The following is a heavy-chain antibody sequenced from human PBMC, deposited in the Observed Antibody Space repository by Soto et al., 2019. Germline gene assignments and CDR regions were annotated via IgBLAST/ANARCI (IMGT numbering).Heavy chain of an antibody. J-gene: IGHJ4*02. Sequence: ASVKVSCKASGGTFSSYSISWVRQAPGQGLEWMGGIIPIFGTANYAQKFQGRVTITADESTSTAYMELSSLRSEDTAVYYCAGGVDTAMVRFIDRSYFDYWGQGTLVTVSS. V-gene: IGHV1-69*13. D-gene: IGHD5-18*01. CDR3: AGGVDTAMVRFIDRSYFDY. CDR1: GGTFSSYS. CDR2: IIPIFGTA.